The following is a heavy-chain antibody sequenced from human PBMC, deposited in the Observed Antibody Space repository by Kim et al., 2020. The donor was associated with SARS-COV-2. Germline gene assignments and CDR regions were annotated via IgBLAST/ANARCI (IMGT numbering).Heavy chain of an antibody. D-gene: IGHD1-26*01. CDR1: GFTFSDHY. V-gene: IGHV3-72*01. CDR3: ARVHTSSSKWELDY. CDR2: SRNRVNSYTT. Sequence: GGSLRLSCVASGFTFSDHYMDWVRQAPGKGLEWIGRSRNRVNSYTTEYAASVKGRFTVSRDDSQNSLHLQMSSLKTEDTAVYYCARVHTSSSKWELDYWGQGTLVTVSS. J-gene: IGHJ4*02.